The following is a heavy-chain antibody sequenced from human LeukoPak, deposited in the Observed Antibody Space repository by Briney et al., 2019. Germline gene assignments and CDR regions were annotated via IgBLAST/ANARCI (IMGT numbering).Heavy chain of an antibody. D-gene: IGHD3-10*01. CDR3: ARVVMVRGVISYYYYYMDV. CDR2: INWNGCST. CDR1: GFTFDYYG. Sequence: GGSLRLSCAASGFTFDYYGMSWVRPAPGKGLEWVSGINWNGCSTGYAESVKGRFTISRDNAKNSLYLQMNSLRAEDTALYHCARVVMVRGVISYYYYYMDVWGKGTTVTISS. J-gene: IGHJ6*03. V-gene: IGHV3-20*01.